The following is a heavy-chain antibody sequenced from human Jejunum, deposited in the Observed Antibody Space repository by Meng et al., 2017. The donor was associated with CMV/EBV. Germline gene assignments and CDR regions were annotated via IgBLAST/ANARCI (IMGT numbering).Heavy chain of an antibody. V-gene: IGHV3-66*01. CDR2: IYSGGTT. J-gene: IGHJ5*02. CDR3: VRNLGYTYGLVS. CDR1: GFSVSSNY. Sequence: VRWVESGGGLVQPGESLGLSCAAYGFSVSSNYMSWVRQAPGKGLEWVTLIYSGGTTFYADSVKGRFTISRDNSKNVLYLQMNSVRAEDTALYHCVRNLGYTYGLVSWGQGTLVTVSS. D-gene: IGHD5-18*01.